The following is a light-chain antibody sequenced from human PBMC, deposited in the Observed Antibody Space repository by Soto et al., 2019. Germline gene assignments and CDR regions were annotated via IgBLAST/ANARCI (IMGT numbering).Light chain of an antibody. CDR1: SSNIGAGYD. J-gene: IGLJ2*01. Sequence: QSVLTQPPSVSGAPGQRVTISCTGSSSNIGAGYDVHWYQQLPGTAPKLLIYGNSNRPSGVPDRFSGSKSGTSASLAITGLQAEDEADYYCQSYDSSLPGSKVVFGGGTQLTVL. V-gene: IGLV1-40*01. CDR2: GNS. CDR3: QSYDSSLPGSKVV.